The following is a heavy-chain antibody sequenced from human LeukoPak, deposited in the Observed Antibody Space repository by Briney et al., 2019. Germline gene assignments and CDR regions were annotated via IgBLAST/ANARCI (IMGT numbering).Heavy chain of an antibody. J-gene: IGHJ6*02. D-gene: IGHD6-19*01. CDR2: ISYDGSNK. V-gene: IGHV3-30-3*01. CDR3: ARAARAVAGTYYYGVDV. CDR1: GFTFSSYA. Sequence: GGSLRLSCATSGFTFSSYAMHWVRQAPGKGLEWVAVISYDGSNKYYADSVKGRFTISRDNSNNTLYLQMNSLRAEDTAVYYCARAARAVAGTYYYGVDVWGQGTTVTVSS.